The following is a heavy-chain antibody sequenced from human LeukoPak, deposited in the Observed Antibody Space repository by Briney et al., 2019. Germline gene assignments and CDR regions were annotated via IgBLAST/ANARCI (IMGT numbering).Heavy chain of an antibody. V-gene: IGHV4-34*01. CDR2: INHSGST. J-gene: IGHJ4*02. D-gene: IGHD2-2*01. CDR3: ARGEDIVVVPAATESRTFDY. CDR1: GGSFSGYY. Sequence: PSETLSLTCAVYGGSFSGYYWSWIRQPPGKGLEWIGEINHSGSTNYNPSLKSRVTISVDTSKNQFSLKLSSVTAADTAVYYCARGEDIVVVPAATESRTFDYWGQGTLVTVPS.